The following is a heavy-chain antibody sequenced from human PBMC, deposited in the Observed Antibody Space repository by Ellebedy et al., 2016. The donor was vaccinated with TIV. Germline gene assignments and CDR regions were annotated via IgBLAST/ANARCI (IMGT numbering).Heavy chain of an antibody. CDR2: TKQDGREK. J-gene: IGHJ4*02. CDR3: VRGGNWDLDY. D-gene: IGHD7-27*01. CDR1: GFTHSTYW. V-gene: IGHV3-7*01. Sequence: GESLKIPCAAPGFTHSTYWMPWVRHAAGQGLERVANTKQDGREKYYVDSVMGRFTISRDNAKNSLYLQMNSLRAEDTAVYYCVRGGNWDLDYWGQGNLVTVSS.